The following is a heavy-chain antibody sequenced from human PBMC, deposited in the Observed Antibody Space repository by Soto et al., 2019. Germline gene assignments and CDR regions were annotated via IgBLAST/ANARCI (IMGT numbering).Heavy chain of an antibody. CDR1: GYSFTSYG. D-gene: IGHD2-15*01. V-gene: IGHV1-18*01. Sequence: ASVKVSCKASGYSFTSYGISWARQDPGQRLEWMGWISAYNGNTNYAQKLQGRVTMTTDTSTSTAYMELRSLRSDDTAGYYCARALSGQPGWPHGALDYWGQGTLVTVSS. J-gene: IGHJ4*02. CDR2: ISAYNGNT. CDR3: ARALSGQPGWPHGALDY.